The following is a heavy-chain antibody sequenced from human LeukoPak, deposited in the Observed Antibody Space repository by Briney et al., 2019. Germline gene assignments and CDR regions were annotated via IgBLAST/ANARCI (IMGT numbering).Heavy chain of an antibody. CDR2: IYTSGST. J-gene: IGHJ5*02. D-gene: IGHD3-3*01. V-gene: IGHV4-61*02. Sequence: SQTLSLTCTVSGGPISSGSYYWSWIRQPAGKGLEWIGRIYTSGSTNYNPSLKSRVTISVDTSKNQFSLKLSSVTAADTAVYYCARDRYDFWSGYPWFDPWGQGTLVTVSS. CDR1: GGPISSGSYY. CDR3: ARDRYDFWSGYPWFDP.